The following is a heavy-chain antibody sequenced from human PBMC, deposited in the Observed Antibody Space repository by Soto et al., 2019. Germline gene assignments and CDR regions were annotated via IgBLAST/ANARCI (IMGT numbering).Heavy chain of an antibody. D-gene: IGHD6-6*01. Sequence: SVKVSCKASGCTFSSYAISWVRQAPGQGLEWMGGIIPIFGTANYAQKFQGRVAITADESTSTAYMELSSLRSEDTAVYYCARDRSIAARQEDYYGMDVWGQGTTVTVSS. CDR3: ARDRSIAARQEDYYGMDV. CDR2: IIPIFGTA. V-gene: IGHV1-69*13. CDR1: GCTFSSYA. J-gene: IGHJ6*02.